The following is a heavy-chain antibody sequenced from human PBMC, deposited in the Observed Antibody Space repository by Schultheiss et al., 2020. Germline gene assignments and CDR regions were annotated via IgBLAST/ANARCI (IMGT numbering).Heavy chain of an antibody. D-gene: IGHD1-26*01. V-gene: IGHV2-70*20. CDR1: GFTFSSYAM. CDR2: IDWDDDK. Sequence: LRLSCAASGFTFSSYAMSWVRQAPGKGLEWLALIDWDDDKYYSPSLKTRLTISKDTSKNQVVLTMTNMDPVDTATYYCARIRGSYGGYDYWGQGTLVTVSS. CDR3: ARIRGSYGGYDY. J-gene: IGHJ4*02.